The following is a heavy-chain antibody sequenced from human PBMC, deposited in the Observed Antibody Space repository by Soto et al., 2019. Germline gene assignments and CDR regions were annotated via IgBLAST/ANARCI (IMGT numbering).Heavy chain of an antibody. CDR2: INAGNGNT. CDR1: GYTFTSYA. V-gene: IGHV1-3*01. J-gene: IGHJ3*02. Sequence: QVQLVQSGAEVKKPGASVKVSCKASGYTFTSYAMHWVRQAPGQRLEWMGWINAGNGNTKYSQKFQGRVTITRDTSASTAYMELSSLRSEDTAVYYCARAEGYCSSTSCYGHIWGQGTMVTVSS. D-gene: IGHD2-2*01. CDR3: ARAEGYCSSTSCYGHI.